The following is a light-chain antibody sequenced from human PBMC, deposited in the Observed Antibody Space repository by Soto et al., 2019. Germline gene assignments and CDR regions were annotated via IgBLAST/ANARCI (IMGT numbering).Light chain of an antibody. Sequence: QSVLTQPPSVSGAPGQRVTISCTGSSTNIGTGYDVHWYQQLPGTAPNLLIYGNSNLPSVVPDLFSGSKSGTSASLAITGLQAEDEADYYCQSYDSSLSGLYVFGTGTKVTVL. CDR1: STNIGTGYD. CDR3: QSYDSSLSGLYV. J-gene: IGLJ1*01. V-gene: IGLV1-40*01. CDR2: GNS.